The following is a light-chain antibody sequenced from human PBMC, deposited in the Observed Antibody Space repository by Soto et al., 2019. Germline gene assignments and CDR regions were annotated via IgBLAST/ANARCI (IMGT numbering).Light chain of an antibody. J-gene: IGKJ1*01. CDR2: GAS. CDR1: QSVNNDY. Sequence: ETVLTQSPGTLSLSPGERSTLFLPATQSVNNDYLAWYQQRPGQAPRLLIYGASSRATGIPDRFSGSGSGTDFTLTISRLEPEDFAVYYCQQYGSSPRTFGQGTKVDI. V-gene: IGKV3-20*01. CDR3: QQYGSSPRT.